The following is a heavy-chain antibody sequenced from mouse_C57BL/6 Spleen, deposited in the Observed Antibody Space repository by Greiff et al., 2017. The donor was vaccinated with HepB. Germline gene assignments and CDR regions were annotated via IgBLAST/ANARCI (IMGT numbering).Heavy chain of an antibody. J-gene: IGHJ2*01. CDR1: GFTFSSYG. CDR2: ISSGGSYT. D-gene: IGHD1-2*01. CDR3: ARQYGVGYYFDY. V-gene: IGHV5-6*01. Sequence: EVQGVESGGDLVKPGGSLKLSCAASGFTFSSYGMSWVRQTPDKRLEWVATISSGGSYTYYPDSVKGRFTISRDNAKNTLYLQMSSLKSEDTAVDCCARQYGVGYYFDYWGQGTTLTVSS.